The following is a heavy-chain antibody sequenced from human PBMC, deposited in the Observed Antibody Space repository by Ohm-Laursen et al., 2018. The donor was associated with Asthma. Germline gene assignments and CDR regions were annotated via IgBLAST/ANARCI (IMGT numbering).Heavy chain of an antibody. V-gene: IGHV4-31*03. Sequence: TLSLTCTVSGDSISSGNNYWSWIRQHPVKGLEWIGYIYYSGITYSNPSLRSRVSISVDTSKNQFSLKLSPVTAADTAVYYCARGTFYYESTGYYFFDHWGQGALVTVSS. CDR3: ARGTFYYESTGYYFFDH. CDR2: IYYSGIT. D-gene: IGHD3-22*01. CDR1: GDSISSGNNY. J-gene: IGHJ4*02.